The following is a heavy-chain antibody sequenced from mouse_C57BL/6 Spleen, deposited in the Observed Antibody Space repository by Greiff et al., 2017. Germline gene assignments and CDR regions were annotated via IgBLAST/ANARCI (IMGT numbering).Heavy chain of an antibody. CDR2: IYPGSGST. CDR1: GYTFTSYW. V-gene: IGHV1-55*01. D-gene: IGHD2-4*01. J-gene: IGHJ4*01. CDR3: SRVIYYDYGGDAMDY. Sequence: QVQLQQPGAELVKPGASVKMSCKASGYTFTSYWITWVKQRPGQGLEWIGDIYPGSGSTNYNEKFKSKATLTVDTSSSTAYMQLSSLTSEESAVYYCSRVIYYDYGGDAMDYWGQGTSVTVSS.